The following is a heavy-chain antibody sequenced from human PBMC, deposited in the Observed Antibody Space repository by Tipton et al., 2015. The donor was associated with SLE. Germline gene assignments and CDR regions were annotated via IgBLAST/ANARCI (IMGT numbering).Heavy chain of an antibody. CDR2: MNSDGSST. D-gene: IGHD2-15*01. CDR1: GFTFSSYW. V-gene: IGHV3-74*01. CDR3: ARGRYCSGGSGYLDY. J-gene: IGHJ4*02. Sequence: GSLRLSCAASGFTFSSYWMHWVRQVPGKGLVWVSRMNSDGSSTTYADSVKGRFTISRDNAKNTLYLQMNSRRAEDTAVYYCARGRYCSGGSGYLDYWGQGTLVTVSS.